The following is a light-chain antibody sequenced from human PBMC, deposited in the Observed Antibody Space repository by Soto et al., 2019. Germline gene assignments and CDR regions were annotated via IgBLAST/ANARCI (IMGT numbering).Light chain of an antibody. J-gene: IGKJ2*01. Sequence: DIVMTQSPDSLAVSLGERATINCKSSQSVLYSSNNKNYLAWYQQRPGQPPKLLIYWASTRESGVPDRFSGSGSGTDFPLTLTNLQDEDVAVYYCQQYESTPPTFGQGTKLEIK. CDR1: QSVLYSSNNKNY. V-gene: IGKV4-1*01. CDR2: WAS. CDR3: QQYESTPPT.